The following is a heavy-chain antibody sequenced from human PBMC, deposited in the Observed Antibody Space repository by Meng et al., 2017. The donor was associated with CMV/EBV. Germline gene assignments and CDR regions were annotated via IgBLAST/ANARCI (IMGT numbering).Heavy chain of an antibody. D-gene: IGHD2-2*01. CDR3: ARGLKKNRDIVVVPAASRNAFDI. J-gene: IGHJ3*02. CDR2: IKQDGSEK. CDR1: GFTFSSYW. Sequence: GESLKISCAASGFTFSSYWMSWVRQAPGKGLEWVANIKQDGSEKYYVDSVKGRFTISRDNAKNSLYLQMNSLRAEDTAVYYCARGLKKNRDIVVVPAASRNAFDIWGQGTMVTVSS. V-gene: IGHV3-7*01.